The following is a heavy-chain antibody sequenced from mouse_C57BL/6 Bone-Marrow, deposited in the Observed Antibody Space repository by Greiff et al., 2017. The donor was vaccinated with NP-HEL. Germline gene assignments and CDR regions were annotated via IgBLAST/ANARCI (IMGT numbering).Heavy chain of an antibody. CDR3: ARGSMVTLYRYAMDY. Sequence: VQLKQSVAELVRPGASVKLSCTASGFNIKNTYMHWVKQRPEQGLEWIGRIDPANGNTKYAPKFQGKATITADTSSNPAYLQLSSLTSEDTAIYYCARGSMVTLYRYAMDYWGQGTSVTVSS. V-gene: IGHV14-3*01. D-gene: IGHD2-1*01. CDR2: IDPANGNT. CDR1: GFNIKNTY. J-gene: IGHJ4*01.